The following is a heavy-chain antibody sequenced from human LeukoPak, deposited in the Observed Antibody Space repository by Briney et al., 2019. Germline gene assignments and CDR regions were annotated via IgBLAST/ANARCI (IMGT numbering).Heavy chain of an antibody. D-gene: IGHD3-10*01. CDR3: ARDPAFRGAQMEY. Sequence: ASVKVSCKASGYTLTSYGFSWVRQAPGQGLEWMGWISGYNGNTNYAQNPQGRVTMTIDTSTSTAYMELRSLRSDDTAVYYCARDPAFRGAQMEYWGQGTLVTVSS. CDR2: ISGYNGNT. V-gene: IGHV1-18*01. CDR1: GYTLTSYG. J-gene: IGHJ4*02.